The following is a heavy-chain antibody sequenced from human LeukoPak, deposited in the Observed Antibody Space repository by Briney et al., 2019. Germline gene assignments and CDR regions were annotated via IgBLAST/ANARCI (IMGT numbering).Heavy chain of an antibody. CDR2: ITGSGDST. CDR1: GFTFTSYA. D-gene: IGHD3-3*01. CDR3: AKDLHDLWSGYYFDY. V-gene: IGHV3-23*01. Sequence: GGSLRLSCAASGFTFTSYAMTRVRQAPGKGLEWVSLITGSGDSTYSADSVKGRFTISRDNSKNTLYLQMSSLRPEDTAVYYCAKDLHDLWSGYYFDYWGQGTLVTVSS. J-gene: IGHJ4*02.